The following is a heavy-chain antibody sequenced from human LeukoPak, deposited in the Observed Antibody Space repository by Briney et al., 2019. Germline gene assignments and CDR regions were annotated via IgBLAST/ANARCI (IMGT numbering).Heavy chain of an antibody. J-gene: IGHJ5*02. Sequence: ASVKVSCKASGYTFTSYDINWGRQATGQGLEGMGGMNPNSGNTGYAQKFQGRVTMTKNTSISTAYMELSSLRSEDTAVYYCARGVRRTRPGEGPWGQGTLVTVSS. CDR2: MNPNSGNT. CDR1: GYTFTSYD. D-gene: IGHD1-14*01. CDR3: ARGVRRTRPGEGP. V-gene: IGHV1-8*01.